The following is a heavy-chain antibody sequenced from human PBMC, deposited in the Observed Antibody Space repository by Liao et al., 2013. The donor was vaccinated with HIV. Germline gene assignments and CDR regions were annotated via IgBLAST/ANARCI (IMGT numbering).Heavy chain of an antibody. V-gene: IGHV4-59*11. D-gene: IGHD7-27*01. Sequence: QVQLQESGPGLVKPSETLSLTCTVSGGSFTTHYWTWIRQPPGKGLEWIGNVYYGGSTSYNASLRSRVTISIDTSKNQFSLKLSSVTAADTAVYYCASRRTGDPKVGYWGQGTLVTVSS. CDR2: VYYGGST. CDR3: ASRRTGDPKVGY. CDR1: GGSFTTHY. J-gene: IGHJ4*02.